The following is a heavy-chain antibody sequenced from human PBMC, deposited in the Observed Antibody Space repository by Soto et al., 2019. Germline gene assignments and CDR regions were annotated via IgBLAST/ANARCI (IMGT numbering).Heavy chain of an antibody. V-gene: IGHV3-15*07. D-gene: IGHD3-16*01. CDR3: VTDRLV. CDR2: IKSQTDGGTA. CDR1: GFDLTKAW. Sequence: EVELVESGGGLVKPGGSLKLSVAAPGFDLTKAWRNWVRQAPGKGLEWIGRIKSQTDGGTADYTTPVKGRFIISRDDSENVLYLQMNSLQTEDTAVYYCVTDRLVWGQGTLVTVFS. J-gene: IGHJ1*01.